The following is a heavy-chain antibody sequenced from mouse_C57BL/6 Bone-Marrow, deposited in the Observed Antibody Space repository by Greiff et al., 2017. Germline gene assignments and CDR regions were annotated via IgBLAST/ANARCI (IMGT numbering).Heavy chain of an antibody. V-gene: IGHV3-6*01. Sequence: EVKLEESGPGLVKPSQSLSLTCSVTGYSITSGYYWNWIRQFPGNKLEWMGYISYDGSNNYNPSLKNRISITRDTSKNQFFLKLNSVTTEDTATYYCARGENYYGSIAWFAYWGQGTLVTVSA. CDR2: ISYDGSN. CDR1: GYSITSGYY. J-gene: IGHJ3*01. CDR3: ARGENYYGSIAWFAY. D-gene: IGHD1-1*01.